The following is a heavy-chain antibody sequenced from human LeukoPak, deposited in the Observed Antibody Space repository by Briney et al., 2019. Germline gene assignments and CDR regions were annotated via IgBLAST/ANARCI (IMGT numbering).Heavy chain of an antibody. Sequence: RGSLRLSCAASGFTFSIYAMSWVRQAPGRGLEWVSAISSGGGSTYYADSVKGRFTISRDNSKNTLYLQMNSLRAEDTAVYYCAKEPPYGSGSYFDYWGQGTLVTVSS. V-gene: IGHV3-23*01. CDR2: ISSGGGST. CDR1: GFTFSIYA. J-gene: IGHJ4*02. CDR3: AKEPPYGSGSYFDY. D-gene: IGHD3-10*01.